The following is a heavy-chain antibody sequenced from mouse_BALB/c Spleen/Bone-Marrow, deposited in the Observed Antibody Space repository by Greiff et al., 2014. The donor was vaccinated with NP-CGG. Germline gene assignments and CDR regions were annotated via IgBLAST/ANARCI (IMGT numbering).Heavy chain of an antibody. V-gene: IGHV14-3*02. D-gene: IGHD1-1*01. J-gene: IGHJ1*01. Sequence: VQLKHSGSELVKPGASVKLSCAASGFNIKDTYMHWVKQRPEQGLEWIGRIDPANGDTKYDPKFQGKATITADTSSNTAYLQLSSLTSEDTAVYYCTRPSFYYGSSYWYFDVWGAGTTVTVSS. CDR3: TRPSFYYGSSYWYFDV. CDR2: IDPANGDT. CDR1: GFNIKDTY.